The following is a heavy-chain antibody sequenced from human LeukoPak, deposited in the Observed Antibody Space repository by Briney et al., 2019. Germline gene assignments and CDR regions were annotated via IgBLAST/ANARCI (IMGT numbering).Heavy chain of an antibody. CDR2: INPSGGST. J-gene: IGHJ4*02. V-gene: IGHV1-46*01. CDR3: ARDTERTYGSGSYYNSLLY. Sequence: ASVKVSCKASGYTFTSYYMHWVRQAPGQGLEWMGIINPSGGSTSYAQRFQGRVTMTRDTSTSTVYMELSSLRSEDTAVYYCARDTERTYGSGSYYNSLLYWGQGTLVTVSS. D-gene: IGHD3-10*01. CDR1: GYTFTSYY.